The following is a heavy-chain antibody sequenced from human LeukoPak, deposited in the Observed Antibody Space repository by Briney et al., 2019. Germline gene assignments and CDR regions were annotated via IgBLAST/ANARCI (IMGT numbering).Heavy chain of an antibody. J-gene: IGHJ3*02. CDR2: ISGSGGST. CDR3: ARARSSYGYGDAFDI. D-gene: IGHD5-18*01. CDR1: GFTFSSYD. V-gene: IGHV3-23*01. Sequence: GGSLRLSCAASGFTFSSYDMSWVRQAPGKGLEWVSAISGSGGSTYYADSVKGRFTISRDNSKNTLYLQMNSLRAEDTAVYYCARARSSYGYGDAFDIWGQGTMVTVSS.